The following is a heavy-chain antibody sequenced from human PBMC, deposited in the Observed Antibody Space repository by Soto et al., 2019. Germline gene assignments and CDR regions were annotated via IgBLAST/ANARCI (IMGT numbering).Heavy chain of an antibody. CDR2: ISYDGSGK. CDR1: GFTFSDYA. D-gene: IGHD1-26*01. CDR3: AREARIGTDWYFDL. V-gene: IGHV3-30-3*01. J-gene: IGHJ2*01. Sequence: QVQLVESGGGVVQPGRSLRLSCVGSGFTFSDYAIHWVRQAPGKGLEWVAAISYDGSGKYYADSVKGRFTISRDNSKNTLYLQMNSLRGEDTAVYYCAREARIGTDWYFDLWGRGTLVTVSS.